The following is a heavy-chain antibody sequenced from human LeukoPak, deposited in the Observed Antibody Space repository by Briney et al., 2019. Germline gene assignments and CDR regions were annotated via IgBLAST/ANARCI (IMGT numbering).Heavy chain of an antibody. J-gene: IGHJ4*02. CDR2: IYYSGST. CDR1: GGSISSYY. Sequence: SETLSLTCTVSGGSISSYYWSWIRQPPGKGLEWIGYIYYSGSTNYNPSLKSRVTISVDTSKNQFSLKLSSVTAADTAVYYCARDLAVAEVDYWGQGTLVTVSS. CDR3: ARDLAVAEVDY. V-gene: IGHV4-59*12. D-gene: IGHD6-19*01.